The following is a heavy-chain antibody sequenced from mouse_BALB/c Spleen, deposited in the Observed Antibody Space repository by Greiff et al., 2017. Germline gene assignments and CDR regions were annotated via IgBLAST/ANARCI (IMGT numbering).Heavy chain of an antibody. CDR3: ATYDDAMDY. V-gene: IGHV1-7*01. D-gene: IGHD2-12*01. CDR1: GYTFTSYW. J-gene: IGHJ4*01. Sequence: VQLQQSGAELAKPGASVKMSCKASGYTFTSYWMHWVKQRPGQGLEWIGYINPSTGYTEYNQKFKDKATLTADKSSSTAYMQLSSLTSEDSAVYYCATYDDAMDYWGQGTSVTVSS. CDR2: INPSTGYT.